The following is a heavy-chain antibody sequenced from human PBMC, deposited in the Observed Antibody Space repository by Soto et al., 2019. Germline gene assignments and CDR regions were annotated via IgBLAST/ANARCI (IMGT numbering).Heavy chain of an antibody. CDR3: ARGVPDIVVVPAAMHYYYYYMDV. D-gene: IGHD2-2*01. CDR2: ISAYNGNT. CDR1: GYTFTSYG. J-gene: IGHJ6*03. Sequence: GASVKVSCKASGYTFTSYGISWVRQAPGQGLEWMGWISAYNGNTNYAQKLQGRVTTTTDTSTSTAYMELRSLRSDDTAVYYCARGVPDIVVVPAAMHYYYYYMDVWGKGTTVTVSS. V-gene: IGHV1-18*01.